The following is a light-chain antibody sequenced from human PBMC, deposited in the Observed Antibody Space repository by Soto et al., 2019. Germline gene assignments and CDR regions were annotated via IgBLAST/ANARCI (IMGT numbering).Light chain of an antibody. J-gene: IGKJ4*01. V-gene: IGKV3-11*01. CDR1: QSARSS. Sequence: EIVLTQSPAALSLSPGARATFSCTASQSARSSLACYQQKPGQAPRLLIYDGFNRATGIPARFSASGSGTDFTLTISSLEPEDFAVYYCQQRNSWPLTFGGGTKLEMK. CDR3: QQRNSWPLT. CDR2: DGF.